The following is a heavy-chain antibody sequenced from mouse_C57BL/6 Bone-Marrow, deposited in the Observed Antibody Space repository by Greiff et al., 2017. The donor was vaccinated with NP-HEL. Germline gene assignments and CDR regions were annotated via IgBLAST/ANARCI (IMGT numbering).Heavy chain of an antibody. V-gene: IGHV14-1*01. CDR1: GFNIKDYY. D-gene: IGHD2-10*02. Sequence: EVQLQQSGAELVRPGASVNLSCTASGFNIKDYYMHWVKQRPEQGLEWIGRIDPEDGDTEYAPKFQGKATMTADTSSNTAYLQLSSLTSEDTAVYYCTTRYGNYEVAYWGQGTLVTVSA. CDR3: TTRYGNYEVAY. CDR2: IDPEDGDT. J-gene: IGHJ3*01.